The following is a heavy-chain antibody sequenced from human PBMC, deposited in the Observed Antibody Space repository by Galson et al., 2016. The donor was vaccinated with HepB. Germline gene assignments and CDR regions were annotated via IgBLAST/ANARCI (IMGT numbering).Heavy chain of an antibody. Sequence: QSGAEVKKPGQSLTIACKGSGYSFNTYWIAWVRQRPGKGLEWMGIIYCGDSDTRYSPSFQGQVTISADKSISPAYPQWSRLKASDSAIYYCARRGSGPAGHFDYWGQGTLVTVSS. D-gene: IGHD6-19*01. J-gene: IGHJ4*02. CDR2: IYCGDSDT. CDR3: ARRGSGPAGHFDY. CDR1: GYSFNTYW. V-gene: IGHV5-51*01.